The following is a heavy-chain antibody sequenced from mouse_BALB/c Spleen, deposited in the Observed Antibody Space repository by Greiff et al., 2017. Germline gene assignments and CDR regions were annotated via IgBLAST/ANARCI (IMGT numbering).Heavy chain of an antibody. V-gene: IGHV3-6*02. J-gene: IGHJ3*01. CDR1: GYSITSGYY. CDR3: ARDGGNPFAY. CDR2: ISYDGSN. Sequence: DVKLQESGHGLVKPSQSLSLTCSVTGYSITSGYYWNWIRQFPGNKLEWMGYISYDGSNNYNPSLKNRISITRDTSKNQFFLKLNSVTTEDTATYYCARDGGNPFAYGGQGTLVTVSA.